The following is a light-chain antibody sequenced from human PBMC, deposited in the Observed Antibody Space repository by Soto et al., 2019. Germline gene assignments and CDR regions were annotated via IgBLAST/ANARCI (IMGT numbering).Light chain of an antibody. CDR3: QQYNRWPRT. J-gene: IGKJ1*01. CDR2: DAS. Sequence: EIVLTQSPDTLSLSPGERATLSCRASQSVPSNYLAWYLQKPGQAPRLLIYDASTRATGIPVRFSGSGSGTEFTLSISSVQSDDFAVFYCQQYNRWPRTFGQGTKVDI. V-gene: IGKV3-15*01. CDR1: QSVPSN.